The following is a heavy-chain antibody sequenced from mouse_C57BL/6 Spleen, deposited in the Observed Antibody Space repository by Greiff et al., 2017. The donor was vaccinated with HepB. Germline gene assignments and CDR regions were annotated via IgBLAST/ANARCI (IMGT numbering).Heavy chain of an antibody. CDR3: AREKDYAIDY. CDR2: IYPGSGDT. Sequence: QVQLQQSGAELVRPGTSVKMSCKASGYTFTNYWIGWAKQRPGHGLEWIGDIYPGSGDTNYNEKFKGKATLTADKSSSTAYMQFSSLTSEDSAIYYCAREKDYAIDYWGQGTSVTVSS. CDR1: GYTFTNYW. V-gene: IGHV1-63*01. J-gene: IGHJ4*01.